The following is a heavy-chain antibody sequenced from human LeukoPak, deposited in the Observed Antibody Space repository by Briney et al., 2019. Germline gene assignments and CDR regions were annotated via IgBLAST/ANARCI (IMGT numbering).Heavy chain of an antibody. J-gene: IGHJ5*02. CDR3: AREGPVGAVAKFTRNWFDP. CDR1: GGSISSGSCY. D-gene: IGHD6-19*01. CDR2: IYTSGST. Sequence: SQTLSLTCTVSGGSISSGSCYWSWIRQPAGKGLEWIGRIYTSGSTNYNPSLKSRVTISVDTSKNQFSLKLSSVTAADTAVYYCAREGPVGAVAKFTRNWFDPWGQGTLVTVSS. V-gene: IGHV4-61*02.